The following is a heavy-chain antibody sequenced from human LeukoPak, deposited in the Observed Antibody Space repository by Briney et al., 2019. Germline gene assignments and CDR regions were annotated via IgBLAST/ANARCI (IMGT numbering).Heavy chain of an antibody. CDR3: ARQGRRWLQFDY. Sequence: GESLKISCKCSGYSFTSYWIGWVRQMPGKGLEGMVIIYPGDADTRYSPSFQGQVTISADKSISTAYLQWSSLKASDTAMYYCARQGRRWLQFDYWGQGNLVTVSS. J-gene: IGHJ4*02. V-gene: IGHV5-51*01. CDR1: GYSFTSYW. CDR2: IYPGDADT. D-gene: IGHD5-24*01.